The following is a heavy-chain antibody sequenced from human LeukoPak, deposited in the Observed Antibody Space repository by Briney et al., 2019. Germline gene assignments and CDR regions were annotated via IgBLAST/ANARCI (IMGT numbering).Heavy chain of an antibody. D-gene: IGHD4-17*01. CDR2: ISWNSGSI. CDR3: AKDPARTVTTRFDY. V-gene: IGHV3-9*01. J-gene: IGHJ4*02. CDR1: GFTFDDYA. Sequence: GRSLRLSCAASGFTFDDYAMHWVRQAPGKGLEWVSGISWNSGSIDYADSVKGRFTISRDNAKNSLYLQMNSLRAEDTALYYCAKDPARTVTTRFDYWGQGTLVTVSS.